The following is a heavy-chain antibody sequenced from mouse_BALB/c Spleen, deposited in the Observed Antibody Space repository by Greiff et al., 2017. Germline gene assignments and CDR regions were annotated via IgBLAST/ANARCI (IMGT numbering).Heavy chain of an antibody. V-gene: IGHV1-67*01. J-gene: IGHJ4*01. D-gene: IGHD1-2*01. CDR2: ISIYYDNT. Sequence: QVQLQQSGPELVRPGESVKISCKGSGYTFTDYAMHWVKQSHAKSLEWIGVISIYYDNTNYNQKFKGKATMTVDKSSSTAYMELARLTSEDSAIYYCARSNLQIHYYGYDVLYYAMDYWGQGTSVTVSS. CDR1: GYTFTDYA. CDR3: ARSNLQIHYYGYDVLYYAMDY.